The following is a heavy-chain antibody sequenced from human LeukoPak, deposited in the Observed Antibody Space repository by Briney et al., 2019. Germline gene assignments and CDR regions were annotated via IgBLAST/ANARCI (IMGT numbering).Heavy chain of an antibody. Sequence: KPSETLSLTCAVYGGSFSGYYWRWIRRPPGKGLEWIGEINHSGSTNYNPSLKSRVTISVDTSKNQFSLKLSSVTAADTAVYYCARVRGSGSYRNYYYYGMDVWGQGTTVTVSS. V-gene: IGHV4-34*01. CDR3: ARVRGSGSYRNYYYYGMDV. CDR1: GGSFSGYY. CDR2: INHSGST. D-gene: IGHD3-10*01. J-gene: IGHJ6*02.